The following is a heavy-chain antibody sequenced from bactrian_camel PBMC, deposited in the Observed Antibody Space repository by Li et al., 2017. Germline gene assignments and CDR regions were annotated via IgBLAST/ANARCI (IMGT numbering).Heavy chain of an antibody. CDR1: GFTFSTAP. D-gene: IGHD1*01. V-gene: IGHV3S1*01. CDR2: IGASGTPT. J-gene: IGHJ4*01. CDR3: AARSWTYGGNSLSPSAYNV. Sequence: VQLVESGGGLVQPGMSLRLSCAASGFTFSTAPMKWVRQAPGKELEWVSSIGASGTPTAYARSVQGRFTISRDNARNTLYLQMNSLKTDDTAMYYCAARSWTYGGNSLSPSAYNVWGQGTQVTVS.